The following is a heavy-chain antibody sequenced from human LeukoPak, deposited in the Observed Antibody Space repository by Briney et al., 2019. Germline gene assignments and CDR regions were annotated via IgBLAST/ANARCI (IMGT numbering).Heavy chain of an antibody. CDR1: GYPFTAGA. Sequence: ASLKVSCKVSGYPFTAGAFSWVRQAPGQGLEWMGWIGAYNGNTNYEQNFQGRITMTTDTSTNTAYMELRSLKSDDTAVYYCARAGYGGNCYDYWGQGTLVTVSS. J-gene: IGHJ4*02. D-gene: IGHD4-23*01. V-gene: IGHV1-18*01. CDR2: IGAYNGNT. CDR3: ARAGYGGNCYDY.